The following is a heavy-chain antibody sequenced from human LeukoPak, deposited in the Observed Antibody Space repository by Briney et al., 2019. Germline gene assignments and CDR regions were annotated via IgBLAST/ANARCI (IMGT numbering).Heavy chain of an antibody. D-gene: IGHD2-21*01. CDR3: ARASTLFRSPYYFDF. CDR2: INHSGSN. Sequence: SETLSLTCAVYGGSFSGYYWSWIRQPPGNGLEWIGEINHSGSNNYNPPPKSRDTISIDTYKNQFSLKLSSVTAPDTAVYYCARASTLFRSPYYFDFWAQGTRVTVSS. CDR1: GGSFSGYY. J-gene: IGHJ4*02. V-gene: IGHV4-34*01.